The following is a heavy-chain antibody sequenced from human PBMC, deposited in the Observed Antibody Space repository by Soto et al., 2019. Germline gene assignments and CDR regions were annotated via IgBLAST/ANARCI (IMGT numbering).Heavy chain of an antibody. CDR1: GFSLRGYS. CDR3: ARGAGYGDYGGY. Sequence: EVQLVESGGGLVQPGGSLRLSCAASGFSLRGYSMSWVRQAPGKGLEWISYINDFKSIHAHSVKGRFTIARDNAKNSVYLQMNSLGEDDTAVYYCARGAGYGDYGGYWGQGTLVTVSS. J-gene: IGHJ4*02. CDR2: INDFKSI. V-gene: IGHV3-48*02. D-gene: IGHD4-17*01.